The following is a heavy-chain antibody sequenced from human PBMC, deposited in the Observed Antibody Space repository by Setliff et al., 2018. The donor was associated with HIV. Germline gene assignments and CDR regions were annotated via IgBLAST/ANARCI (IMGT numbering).Heavy chain of an antibody. J-gene: IGHJ4*02. CDR2: IYFSGST. CDR1: GGSISSSSHY. V-gene: IGHV4-39*01. CDR3: ARVVDADYLDY. Sequence: KTSETLSLTCTVSGGSISSSSHYWGWIRQPPGKGLEWIGSIYFSGSTYYNPSLKSRVTISVDTSKNQFSLKLNSVTAADTAMYYCARVVDADYLDYWGQGTPVTVSS. D-gene: IGHD2-15*01.